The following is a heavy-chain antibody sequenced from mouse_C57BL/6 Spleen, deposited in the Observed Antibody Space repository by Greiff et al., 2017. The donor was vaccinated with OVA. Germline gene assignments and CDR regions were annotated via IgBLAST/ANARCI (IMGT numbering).Heavy chain of an antibody. CDR3: AKPRPYYYGSSPYYAMDY. J-gene: IGHJ4*01. Sequence: VQVVESGPGLVAPSQSLSITCTVSGFSLTSYGVSWVRQPPGKGLEWLGVIWGDGSTNYHSALISRLSISKDNSKSQVFLKLNSLQTDDTATYYCAKPRPYYYGSSPYYAMDYWGQGTSVTVSS. D-gene: IGHD1-1*01. V-gene: IGHV2-3*01. CDR1: GFSLTSYG. CDR2: IWGDGST.